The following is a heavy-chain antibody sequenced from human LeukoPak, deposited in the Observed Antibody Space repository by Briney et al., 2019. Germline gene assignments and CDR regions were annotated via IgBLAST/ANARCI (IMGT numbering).Heavy chain of an antibody. Sequence: GGSLRLSCAASGFTFSSYTMHWIRRAPGKGLEWVSSISGSNSYIFYADSVKGRFTISRDNSKNTLYLQMNSLRAEDTAVYYCAKDYRSSSGVDYWGQGTLVTVSS. D-gene: IGHD6-6*01. CDR2: ISGSNSYI. CDR3: AKDYRSSSGVDY. V-gene: IGHV3-21*01. J-gene: IGHJ4*02. CDR1: GFTFSSYT.